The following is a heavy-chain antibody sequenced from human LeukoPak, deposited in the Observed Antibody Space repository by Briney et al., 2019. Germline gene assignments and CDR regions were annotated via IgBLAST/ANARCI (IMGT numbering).Heavy chain of an antibody. CDR3: ARDHCSGDTCYLDY. D-gene: IGHD2-15*01. CDR1: GFTFSIYS. V-gene: IGHV3-48*04. J-gene: IGHJ4*02. Sequence: GGSLRLSCAASGFTFSIYSMNWVRQAPGKGLEWVSYISSTITIYYVDSVKGRFTISRDNAKNSLYLQMNSLRVEDTAVYYCARDHCSGDTCYLDYWGQGTLVTVSS. CDR2: ISSTITI.